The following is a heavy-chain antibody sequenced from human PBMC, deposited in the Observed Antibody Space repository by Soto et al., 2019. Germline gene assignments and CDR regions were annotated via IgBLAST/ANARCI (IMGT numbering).Heavy chain of an antibody. V-gene: IGHV3-23*01. CDR2: ISSTGRRT. Sequence: EVQLLESGGGLVQPGGSLRLSCGSSGFNFANYAMGWVRQAPGKGLEWVSGISSTGRRTYYADSVRGRFSISRDNSKNTVDLKINSLRAEDTAVYYCAKVANVGVVVEYFGHWGQGALVTVSS. D-gene: IGHD3-3*01. CDR3: AKVANVGVVVEYFGH. J-gene: IGHJ4*02. CDR1: GFNFANYA.